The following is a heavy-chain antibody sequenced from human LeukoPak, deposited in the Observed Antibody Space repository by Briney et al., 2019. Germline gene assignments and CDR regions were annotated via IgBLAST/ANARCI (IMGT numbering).Heavy chain of an antibody. J-gene: IGHJ4*02. CDR2: ISGSGSTK. V-gene: IGHV3-11*01. Sequence: GGSLRLSCAASGFTFSDYYMSWIRQAPGRGLVWVSHISGSGSTKIYADSVKGRFTISRDNAENSLYLQVNSLRAEDTAVYYCARVGSIAAAGTPDYWGQGTLVTVSS. CDR3: ARVGSIAAAGTPDY. D-gene: IGHD6-13*01. CDR1: GFTFSDYY.